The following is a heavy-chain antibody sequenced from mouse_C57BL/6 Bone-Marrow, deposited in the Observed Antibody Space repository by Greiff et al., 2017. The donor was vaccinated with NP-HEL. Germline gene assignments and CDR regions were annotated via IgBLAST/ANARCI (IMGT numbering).Heavy chain of an antibody. Sequence: EVQLHQSGPELVKPGASVKISCKASGYTFTDYYMNWVKQSHGKSLEWIGDINPNNGGTSYNQKFKGKATLTVDKSSSTAYMELRSLTSEDSAVYYCARHYYGFAYWGQGTLVTVSA. V-gene: IGHV1-26*01. CDR3: ARHYYGFAY. CDR2: INPNNGGT. D-gene: IGHD1-2*01. J-gene: IGHJ3*01. CDR1: GYTFTDYY.